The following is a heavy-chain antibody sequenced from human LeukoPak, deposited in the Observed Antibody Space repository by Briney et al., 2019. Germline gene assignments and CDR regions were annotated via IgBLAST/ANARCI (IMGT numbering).Heavy chain of an antibody. D-gene: IGHD3-22*01. V-gene: IGHV4-59*08. CDR3: ARSPPYYYDSSGYSYVFDY. Sequence: SETLSLTCTVSGGSISTYYWSWIRQPPGKGLEWIGYIYYSGSTNYNPSLKSRVTISVDTSKNQFSLRLSYVTAADTAVCYCARSPPYYYDSSGYSYVFDYWGQGTLVTVSS. CDR1: GGSISTYY. J-gene: IGHJ4*02. CDR2: IYYSGST.